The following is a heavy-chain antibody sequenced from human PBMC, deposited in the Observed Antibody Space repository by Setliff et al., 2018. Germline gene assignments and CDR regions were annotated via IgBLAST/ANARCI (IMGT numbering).Heavy chain of an antibody. CDR2: ISTSSGTR. CDR3: TRVWSMVSDSYYFYMDV. V-gene: IGHV3-48*01. J-gene: IGHJ6*03. CDR1: GFTFRDYS. D-gene: IGHD2-8*02. Sequence: GESLKISCATSGFTFRDYSMVWVRQVPGKGLEWISYISTSSGTRYYADSVKGRFTISRDNAKNTLYLQMNSLRAEDTAVYFCTRVWSMVSDSYYFYMDVWGKGTTVTVSS.